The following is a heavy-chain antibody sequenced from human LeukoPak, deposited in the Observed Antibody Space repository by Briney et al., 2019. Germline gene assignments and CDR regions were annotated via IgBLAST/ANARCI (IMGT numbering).Heavy chain of an antibody. D-gene: IGHD6-19*01. CDR1: GDSISVLTYS. CDR3: VRYRSGWYRFDY. J-gene: IGHJ4*02. Sequence: SETLSLTCTVSGDSISVLTYSWGWVRQPPGKGLEWIGYMHYSENTYYNPSLKSRVTISVDTSKIQFSLKLSSVTAADTAVYYCVRYRSGWYRFDYWGQGTLVTVSS. V-gene: IGHV4-39*01. CDR2: MHYSENT.